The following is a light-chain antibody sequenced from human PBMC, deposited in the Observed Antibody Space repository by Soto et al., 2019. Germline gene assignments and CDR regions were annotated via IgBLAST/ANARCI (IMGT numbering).Light chain of an antibody. J-gene: IGKJ3*01. CDR2: AAS. CDR1: QTAASY. CDR3: QQSYSTPFT. V-gene: IGKV1-39*01. Sequence: QMTQSPSSLSASVGDRVTVTCRASQTAASYLNWYQQKPGKAPKLLIRAASRLESGVPVRFSGSGSGTDFTLTISSLQPEDVATYYCQQSYSTPFTFGPGTKVDV.